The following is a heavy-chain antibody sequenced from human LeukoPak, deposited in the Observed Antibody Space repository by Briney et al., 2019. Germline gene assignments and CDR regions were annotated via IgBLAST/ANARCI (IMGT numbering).Heavy chain of an antibody. V-gene: IGHV3-23*01. Sequence: GGSLRLSCAASGFTFSTYDMNWVRQAPGRGLEWVSGIVASGGDTYYADSVKGRFTISRDNSKNTLYLQMNSLRAEDTAVYYCAPLSIREENNFDHWGQGTLVTVSS. D-gene: IGHD3-3*02. CDR2: IVASGGDT. J-gene: IGHJ4*02. CDR1: GFTFSTYD. CDR3: APLSIREENNFDH.